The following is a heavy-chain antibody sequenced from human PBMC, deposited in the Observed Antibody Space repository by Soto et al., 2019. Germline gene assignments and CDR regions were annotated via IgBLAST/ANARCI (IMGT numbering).Heavy chain of an antibody. CDR1: GFTFSSYA. CDR3: AKDRPRGCSGGSCYSGAQ. D-gene: IGHD2-15*01. J-gene: IGHJ4*02. Sequence: GESLKISCAASGFTFSSYAMSWVRQAPGKGLEWVSGISGSGGSTNHEDSVKGRSKLSRDNSKKTLYLQMNSLRAEDTAVYYCAKDRPRGCSGGSCYSGAQWGQGTLVTVSS. V-gene: IGHV3-23*01. CDR2: ISGSGGST.